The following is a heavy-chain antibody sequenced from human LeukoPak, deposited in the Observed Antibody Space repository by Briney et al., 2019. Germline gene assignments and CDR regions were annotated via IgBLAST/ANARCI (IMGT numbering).Heavy chain of an antibody. CDR2: ISSSGSTI. Sequence: GGSLRLSCAASGFTFSSYGMHWVRQAPGKGLEWVSYISSSGSTIYYADSVKGRFTISRDNAKNSLYLQMNSLRAEDTAVYYCARAPPALWFGELGYYFDYWGQGTLVTVSS. D-gene: IGHD3-10*01. CDR1: GFTFSSYG. V-gene: IGHV3-48*04. CDR3: ARAPPALWFGELGYYFDY. J-gene: IGHJ4*02.